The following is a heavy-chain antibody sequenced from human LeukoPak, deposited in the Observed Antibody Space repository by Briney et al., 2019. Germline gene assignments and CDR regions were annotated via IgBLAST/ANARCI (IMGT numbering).Heavy chain of an antibody. V-gene: IGHV4-38-2*02. CDR1: GYSISSGYY. CDR2: IYHSGSS. D-gene: IGHD6-6*01. Sequence: NTSETLSLTCTVSGYSISSGYYWGWIRQPPGQGLEWIGSIYHSGSSLYNPSLKSRVTISVDTSKNQFSLKLRSMTAADTAVYYCARGFEYSTSSRLGYYYFYMDVWGIGTTVTVSS. CDR3: ARGFEYSTSSRLGYYYFYMDV. J-gene: IGHJ6*03.